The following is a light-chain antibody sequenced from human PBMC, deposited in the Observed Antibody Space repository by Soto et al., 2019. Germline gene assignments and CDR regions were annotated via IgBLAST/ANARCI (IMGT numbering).Light chain of an antibody. Sequence: VRMTQSPSSLSASVGDRVTITCRPSRGISNGLAWYQQKPGTVPKLLIYTASTLQSGVPSRFSGSGSGTEFTLTISSLQPDDFATYYCQQYVTASRSFGQGTKVDI. CDR2: TAS. V-gene: IGKV1-16*01. CDR1: RGISNG. CDR3: QQYVTASRS. J-gene: IGKJ1*01.